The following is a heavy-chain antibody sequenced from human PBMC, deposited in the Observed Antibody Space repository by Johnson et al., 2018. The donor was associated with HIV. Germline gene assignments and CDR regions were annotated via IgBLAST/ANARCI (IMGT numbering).Heavy chain of an antibody. CDR2: ISYDGSNE. D-gene: IGHD6-19*01. V-gene: IGHV3-30-3*01. CDR1: GFAFSNYA. CDR3: ARDSCIAVPLSDAFDI. Sequence: QMLLVESGGGVVHPGGSLRLSCAASGFAFSNYAMHWVRQAPGKGLEWMAIISYDGSNEYYADSVKGRFTISRDNSKNTLYLHMSSLRAGDTALYYCARDSCIAVPLSDAFDIWCQRTVVTVSS. J-gene: IGHJ3*02.